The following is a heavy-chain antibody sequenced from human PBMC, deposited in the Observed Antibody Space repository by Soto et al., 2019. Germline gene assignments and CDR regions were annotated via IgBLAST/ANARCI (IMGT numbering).Heavy chain of an antibody. CDR1: GGSISSGGYY. V-gene: IGHV4-31*03. CDR3: ARAPGDYFDY. J-gene: IGHJ4*02. CDR2: IFYSGST. Sequence: QVQLQESGPGLVKPSQTLSLTCTVSGGSISSGGYYWSWIRQHPGKGLEWIGYIFYSGSTFYNPSLKSRFAISVDTSKNQFSLKLSSVTAADTAVYYCARAPGDYFDYWGQGTLVTVSS.